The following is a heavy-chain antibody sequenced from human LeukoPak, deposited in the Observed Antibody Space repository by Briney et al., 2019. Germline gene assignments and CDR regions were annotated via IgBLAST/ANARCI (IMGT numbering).Heavy chain of an antibody. CDR2: INPNSGGT. CDR3: ARVFPRYYYDSSGYYF. Sequence: ASVKVSCKASGYTFTGYYMHWVRQAPGQGLEWMGWINPNSGGTNYAQKFQGRVTMTRDTSISTAYMELSRLRSDDTAVYYCARVFPRYYYDSSGYYFWGQGTLVTVSS. J-gene: IGHJ4*02. V-gene: IGHV1-2*02. CDR1: GYTFTGYY. D-gene: IGHD3-22*01.